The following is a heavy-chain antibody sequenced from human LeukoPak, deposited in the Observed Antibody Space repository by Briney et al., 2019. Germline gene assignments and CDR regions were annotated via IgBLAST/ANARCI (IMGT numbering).Heavy chain of an antibody. Sequence: GGSLRLSCAASGFTFSSYAMSWVRQAPGKGLEWVSSISGSDGTTYYADSVKDRFTISRDNSKNTLYLHMNSLRAEDTAVYYCAKDPEGGGGQGTLVTVSS. CDR3: AKDPEGG. D-gene: IGHD3-16*01. J-gene: IGHJ4*02. V-gene: IGHV3-23*01. CDR1: GFTFSSYA. CDR2: ISGSDGTT.